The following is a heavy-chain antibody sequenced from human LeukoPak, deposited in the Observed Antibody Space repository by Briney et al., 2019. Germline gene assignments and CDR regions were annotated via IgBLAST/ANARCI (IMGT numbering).Heavy chain of an antibody. CDR1: GFTFSSYG. CDR2: ISYDGSNK. CDR3: ARVRIVGSTYDAFDI. Sequence: GGSLRLSCAASGFTFSSYGMHWVRQAPGKGLEWVAVISYDGSNKYYADSVKGRFTISRDNSKNTLYLQMNSLRAEDTAVYYCARVRIVGSTYDAFDIWGQGTMVTVSS. D-gene: IGHD1-26*01. J-gene: IGHJ3*02. V-gene: IGHV3-30*03.